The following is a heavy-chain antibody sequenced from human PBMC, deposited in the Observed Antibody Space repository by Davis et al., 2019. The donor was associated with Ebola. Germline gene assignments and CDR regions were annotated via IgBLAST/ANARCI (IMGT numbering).Heavy chain of an antibody. V-gene: IGHV3-7*01. CDR1: GFTFSTHW. Sequence: GESLKISCVASGFTFSTHWMSWVRQAPGKGLEWVANINEDGSAKYYADSVRGRFTISRDNAKNSLSLQMNSLRAEDTAVYFCGRSMDVWGQGTTVTVSS. CDR2: INEDGSAK. J-gene: IGHJ6*02. CDR3: GRSMDV.